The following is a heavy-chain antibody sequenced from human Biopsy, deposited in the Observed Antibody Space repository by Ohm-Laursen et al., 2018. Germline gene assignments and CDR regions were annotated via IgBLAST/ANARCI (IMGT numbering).Heavy chain of an antibody. D-gene: IGHD2-2*01. Sequence: TLSLTCTVSGVSINGGRYYWNWIRHHPGKGLEWIGNIFYSANTYYNPSLKSRVTISVDTPKNQFSLNLNSVTAADTAVYFCARDVKRYCSGTSCYSGYFGMDVWGQGTTVTVS. CDR2: IFYSANT. CDR1: GVSINGGRYY. J-gene: IGHJ6*02. CDR3: ARDVKRYCSGTSCYSGYFGMDV. V-gene: IGHV4-31*03.